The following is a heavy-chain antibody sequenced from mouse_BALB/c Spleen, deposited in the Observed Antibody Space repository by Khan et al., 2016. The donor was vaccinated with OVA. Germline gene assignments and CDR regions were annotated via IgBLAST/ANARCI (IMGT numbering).Heavy chain of an antibody. CDR2: IYYSGTV. CDR3: ARDYGSLYWFFDV. V-gene: IGHV3-5*02. D-gene: IGHD1-1*01. J-gene: IGHJ1*01. CDR1: GISITSGNYR. Sequence: EVQLQESGPGLVKPSQTVSLTCTVTGISITSGNYRWSWIRQFPGNKLEWIGNIYYSGTVTYNPSLTSRTTITRDTSNNQFFLEMNFLTAEDTATYYCARDYGSLYWFFDVWGAGTTVTVSS.